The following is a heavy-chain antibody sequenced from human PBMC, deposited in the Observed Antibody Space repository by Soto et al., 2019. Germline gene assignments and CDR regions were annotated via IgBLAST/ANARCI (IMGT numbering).Heavy chain of an antibody. D-gene: IGHD5-12*01. V-gene: IGHV3-48*02. CDR3: AREMATITEIDY. J-gene: IGHJ4*02. Sequence: GGSLRLSCATSGFTFSTYSMNWVRQAPGKGLEWVSYISYSGPTVYYADSVKGRFTISRDNAKNSLYLQMNSLRDEDTAVYYCAREMATITEIDYWGQGTLVTVSS. CDR2: ISYSGPTV. CDR1: GFTFSTYS.